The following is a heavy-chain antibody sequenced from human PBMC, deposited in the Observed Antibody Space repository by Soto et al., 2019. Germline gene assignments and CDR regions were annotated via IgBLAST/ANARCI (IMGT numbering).Heavy chain of an antibody. D-gene: IGHD3-10*01. J-gene: IGHJ4*02. CDR3: AKAVWFGELPGNDY. V-gene: IGHV3-23*01. CDR2: ISGSGDIT. Sequence: EVQVWESGGGLVQPGGSLRLSCAASGFTFSTSSMDWVRQAPGKGLEWISAISGSGDITHYADSVKGRFTMSRDNSRNTLYLQRNSLRDDETAIYYCAKAVWFGELPGNDYWGQGTLVTVSS. CDR1: GFTFSTSS.